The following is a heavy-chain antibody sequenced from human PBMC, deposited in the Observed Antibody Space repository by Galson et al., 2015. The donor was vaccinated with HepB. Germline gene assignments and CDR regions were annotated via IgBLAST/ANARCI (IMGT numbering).Heavy chain of an antibody. V-gene: IGHV3-23*01. D-gene: IGHD2-2*01. J-gene: IGHJ4*02. Sequence: SLGLSCAASGFAFSYYAMTWGRQAPGEGLEGVSGISGGGVTTHYADYVKSRFTISRDNSKNTLNLQMNSLRAEDTALYYCAKGERSCSSTTCWYYFDYWGQGTLVTVSS. CDR3: AKGERSCSSTTCWYYFDY. CDR1: GFAFSYYA. CDR2: ISGGGVTT.